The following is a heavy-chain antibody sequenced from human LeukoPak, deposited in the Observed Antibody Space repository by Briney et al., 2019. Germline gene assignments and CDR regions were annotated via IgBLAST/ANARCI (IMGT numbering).Heavy chain of an antibody. J-gene: IGHJ4*02. V-gene: IGHV4-59*01. CDR2: IYYSGST. Sequence: SETLSLTCTVSGGSISSYYWSWIRQPPGKGLEWIGYIYYSGSTNYNPSLKSRVTISVDTSKNQFSLKLSSVTAADTAVYYCARDKLVGATIFDYWGQGTLVTVFS. CDR3: ARDKLVGATIFDY. CDR1: GGSISSYY. D-gene: IGHD1-26*01.